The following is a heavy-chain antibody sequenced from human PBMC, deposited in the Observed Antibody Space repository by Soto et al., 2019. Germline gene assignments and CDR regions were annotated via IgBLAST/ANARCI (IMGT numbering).Heavy chain of an antibody. CDR3: ARHPQVGATFDY. CDR2: IDWDDNK. Sequence: SGPTLVNPTQTLTLTCTFSGFSLTTNEMCLSWIRQPPGKALEWLALIDWDDNKYSTTYLKTRLTISKDTSRNQVVLTMTNMDPADTGTYYCARHPQVGATFDYWGQGILVTVSS. V-gene: IGHV2-70*01. J-gene: IGHJ4*02. D-gene: IGHD1-26*01. CDR1: GFSLTTNEMC.